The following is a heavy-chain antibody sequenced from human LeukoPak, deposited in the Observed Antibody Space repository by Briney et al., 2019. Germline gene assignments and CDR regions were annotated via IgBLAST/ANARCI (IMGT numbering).Heavy chain of an antibody. CDR2: ISSSSSYI. CDR3: ARDGGLLWFGELYYFDY. V-gene: IGHV3-21*01. Sequence: GGSLRLPCAASGFTFSSYSMNWVRQAPGKGLEWVSSISSSSSYIYYADSVKGRFTISRDNAKNSLYLQMNSLRAEDTAVNYCARDGGLLWFGELYYFDYWGQGTLVTVSS. J-gene: IGHJ4*02. D-gene: IGHD3-10*01. CDR1: GFTFSSYS.